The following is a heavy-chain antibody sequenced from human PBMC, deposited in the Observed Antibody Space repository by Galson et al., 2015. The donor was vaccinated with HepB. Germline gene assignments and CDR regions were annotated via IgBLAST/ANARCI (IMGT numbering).Heavy chain of an antibody. J-gene: IGHJ4*02. CDR3: AKDPYLYSALAGTMAGFDY. CDR1: GFTFSNYG. CDR2: ISYDGSNK. Sequence: SLRLSCAASGFTFSNYGMHWVRQAPGKGLEWMAVISYDGSNKYYADSVKGRFTISRDNSKTTLYLQMNSLRAEDTALYYCAKDPYLYSALAGTMAGFDYWGQGTLVTVSS. D-gene: IGHD6-19*01. V-gene: IGHV3-30*18.